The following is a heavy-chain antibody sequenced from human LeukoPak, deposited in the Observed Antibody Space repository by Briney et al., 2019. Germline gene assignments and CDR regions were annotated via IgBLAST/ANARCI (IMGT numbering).Heavy chain of an antibody. CDR2: IYPGDSDT. CDR3: ASHYGVDGFDV. V-gene: IGHV5-51*01. J-gene: IGHJ3*01. Sequence: GESLKISCKGSGYSFTSYWVGWVRQMPGKGLEWMGIIYPGDSDTRYSPSFQGQVTISADKSISTAYLHWSSLKASDTAMYYCASHYGVDGFDVWSQGTMVTVSS. D-gene: IGHD4-17*01. CDR1: GYSFTSYW.